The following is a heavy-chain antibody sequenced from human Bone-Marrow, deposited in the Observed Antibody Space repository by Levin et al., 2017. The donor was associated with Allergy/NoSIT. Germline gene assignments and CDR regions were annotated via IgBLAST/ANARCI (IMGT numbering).Heavy chain of an antibody. D-gene: IGHD3-3*01. J-gene: IGHJ6*02. CDR2: ISYDGSNK. CDR1: GFTFSNYP. CDR3: ARDLGVLIPYDYYYGMDV. Sequence: PGGSLRLSCAASGFTFSNYPMHWVRQATGKGLEWVAVISYDGSNKNYADSVKGRFTISRDKSKNTLYLQMNSLRAEDTAVYYCARDLGVLIPYDYYYGMDVWGQGTTVTVSS. V-gene: IGHV3-30-3*01.